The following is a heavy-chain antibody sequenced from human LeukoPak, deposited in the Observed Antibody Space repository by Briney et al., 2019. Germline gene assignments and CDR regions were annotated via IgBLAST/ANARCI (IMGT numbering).Heavy chain of an antibody. V-gene: IGHV3-72*01. J-gene: IGHJ4*02. CDR3: TAQGSHGELLY. D-gene: IGHD4-17*01. Sequence: GGSLRLSCAASGFTFSDHHMDWVRQAPGKGLEWIGRSKNKDYAHSTVYAASVKGRFTISRDDSKNTVYLQMSSLKSEDTAVYYCTAQGSHGELLYWGQGILVTVSS. CDR2: SKNKDYAHST. CDR1: GFTFSDHH.